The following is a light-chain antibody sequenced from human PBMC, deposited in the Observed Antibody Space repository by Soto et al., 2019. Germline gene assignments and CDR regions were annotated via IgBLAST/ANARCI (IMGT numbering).Light chain of an antibody. Sequence: IQLTQSPSSLSASVGDRVTITCRASQAISSHLAWYQQKPGKAPKLLIYKASTLKSGVPSRFSGSGSGTEFTLTISSLQPDDFATYYCQQYNSYPWTFGQGTKVDIK. V-gene: IGKV1-9*01. CDR1: QAISSH. J-gene: IGKJ1*01. CDR2: KAS. CDR3: QQYNSYPWT.